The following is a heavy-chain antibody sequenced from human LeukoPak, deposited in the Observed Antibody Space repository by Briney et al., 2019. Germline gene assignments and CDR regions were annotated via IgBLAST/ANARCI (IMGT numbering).Heavy chain of an antibody. V-gene: IGHV1-46*01. D-gene: IGHD6-13*01. Sequence: ATVKVSCKASGYTFTSYYIHWVRQAPGQGLEWMGIINLSGGSTSYAQKFQGRVTVTRDTSTSTVYMELSSLRSEDTAVYYCARVTVAVGNAFDYWGQGALVTVSS. CDR3: ARVTVAVGNAFDY. CDR1: GYTFTSYY. J-gene: IGHJ4*02. CDR2: INLSGGST.